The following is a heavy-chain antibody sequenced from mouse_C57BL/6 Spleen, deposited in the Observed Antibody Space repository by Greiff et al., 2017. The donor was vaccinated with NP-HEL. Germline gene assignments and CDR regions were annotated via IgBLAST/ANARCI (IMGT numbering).Heavy chain of an antibody. CDR2: ISNGGGST. Sequence: EVKLMESGGGLVQPGGSLKLSCAASGFTFSDYYMYWVRQTPEKRLEWVAYISNGGGSTYYPDTVKGRFTISRDNAKNTLYLQMSRLKSEDTAMYYCARVRGNYDAMDYWGQGTSVTVSS. J-gene: IGHJ4*01. D-gene: IGHD2-1*01. CDR1: GFTFSDYY. CDR3: ARVRGNYDAMDY. V-gene: IGHV5-12*01.